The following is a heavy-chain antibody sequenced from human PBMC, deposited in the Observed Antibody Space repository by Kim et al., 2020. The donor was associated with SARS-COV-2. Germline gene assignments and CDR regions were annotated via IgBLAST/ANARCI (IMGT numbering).Heavy chain of an antibody. CDR1: GFIFSDRS. J-gene: IGHJ4*01. Sequence: GGSLRLSCAASGFIFSDRSMAWVRQAPGKGLEWVGRTTSKANNYITEYAASVKGRFTISRDDSKNSLYLQMNSLKAEDTAVYYCSRVLPDTPGAIDYWG. CDR2: TTSKANNYIT. CDR3: SRVLPDTPGAIDY. D-gene: IGHD7-27*01. V-gene: IGHV3-72*01.